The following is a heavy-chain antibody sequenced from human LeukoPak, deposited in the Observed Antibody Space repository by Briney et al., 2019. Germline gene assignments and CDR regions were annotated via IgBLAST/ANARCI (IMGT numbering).Heavy chain of an antibody. D-gene: IGHD5-12*01. CDR2: MNPNSGAT. CDR1: GYTFSGYY. CDR3: ARSGITTIPNFDY. Sequence: GASVKVSCKPPGYTFSGYYIHRVRQAPGQGLEWMGWMNPNSGATNNAQKFQGRVTLSRDTSISTAYMELSKLRSDDTAVYYCARSGITTIPNFDYWGQGTLVTVSS. V-gene: IGHV1-2*02. J-gene: IGHJ4*02.